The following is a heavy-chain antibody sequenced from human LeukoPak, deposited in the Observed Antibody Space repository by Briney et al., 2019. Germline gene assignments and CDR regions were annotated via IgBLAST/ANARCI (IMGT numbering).Heavy chain of an antibody. D-gene: IGHD3-22*01. Sequence: PSETLSLTCTVSGGSISSGSYYGSWTRQPAGKGLEWIGRIYTSGSTDYNPSLKSQVNISLDTSNNQFSLKLSSVTAADTAVYYCARVDNRSFDIWGQGTMVTVSS. V-gene: IGHV4-61*02. CDR1: GGSISSGSYY. J-gene: IGHJ3*02. CDR2: IYTSGST. CDR3: ARVDNRSFDI.